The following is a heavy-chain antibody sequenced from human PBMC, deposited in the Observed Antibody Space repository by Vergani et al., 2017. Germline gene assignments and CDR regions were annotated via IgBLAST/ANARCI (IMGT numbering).Heavy chain of an antibody. CDR1: GFRVTTYY. D-gene: IGHD2-15*01. CDR2: IKSDGRT. Sequence: VELLESGGGLAQPGGSLRVPCSASGFRVTTYYTSWVRHAPRKGLEWVSVIKSDGRTSYAESVRGRFTISRDTSRNAVYLQMNILRVEDTGGYYVTRRECSGTACYGHYFDLWGNGILVTVSS. CDR3: TRRECSGTACYGHYFDL. J-gene: IGHJ4*01. V-gene: IGHV3-66*02.